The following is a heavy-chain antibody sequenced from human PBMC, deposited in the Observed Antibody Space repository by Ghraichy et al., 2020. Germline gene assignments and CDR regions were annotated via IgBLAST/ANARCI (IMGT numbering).Heavy chain of an antibody. CDR1: GFTFSSYW. J-gene: IGHJ1*01. CDR3: ATRTSRTDGRYFQH. CDR2: IKQDESEK. D-gene: IGHD2-15*01. Sequence: GGSLRLSCAASGFTFSSYWMGWVRQAPGKGLEWLANIKQDESEKYYVDSVKGRFTISRDNAKNSLYLQMNSLRAEDTAVYYCATRTSRTDGRYFQHWGQGTLVTVSS. V-gene: IGHV3-7*01.